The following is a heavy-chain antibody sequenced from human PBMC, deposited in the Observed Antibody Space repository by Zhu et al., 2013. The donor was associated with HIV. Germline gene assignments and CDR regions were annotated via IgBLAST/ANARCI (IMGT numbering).Heavy chain of an antibody. Sequence: QVQLVQSGAEVKKPGSSVKVSCKASGGTFSSYAVSWVRQAPGQGLGWMGGIIPIFGTANYAQKFQGRVTITADESTSTAYMELSSLRSEDTAVYYCARDLYYYDSSGYYLVYWGQGTLVTVSS. V-gene: IGHV1-69*12. CDR2: IIPIFGTA. D-gene: IGHD3-22*01. J-gene: IGHJ4*02. CDR3: ARDLYYYDSSGYYLVY. CDR1: GGTFSSYA.